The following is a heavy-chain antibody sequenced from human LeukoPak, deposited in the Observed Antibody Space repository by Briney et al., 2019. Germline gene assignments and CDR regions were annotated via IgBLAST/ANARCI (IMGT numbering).Heavy chain of an antibody. V-gene: IGHV1-2*02. CDR3: ARVFVKRDAFDI. J-gene: IGHJ3*02. Sequence: ASVKDSCKASGYTFTGYYMHWVRQAPGQGLEWMGWINPNSGGTNYAQKFQGRVTMTRDTSISTAYMELSRLRSDDTAVYYCARVFVKRDAFDIWGQGTMVTVS. CDR2: INPNSGGT. D-gene: IGHD3-16*02. CDR1: GYTFTGYY.